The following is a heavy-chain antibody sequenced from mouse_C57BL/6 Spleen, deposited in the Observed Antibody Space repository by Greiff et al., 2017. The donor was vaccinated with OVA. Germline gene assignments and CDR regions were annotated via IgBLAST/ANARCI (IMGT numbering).Heavy chain of an antibody. J-gene: IGHJ4*01. Sequence: EVKLMESGGGLVKPGGSLKLSCAASGFTFSSYAMSWVRQTPEKRLEWVATISDGGSYTYYPDNVKGRFTISRDNAKNNLYLQMSHLKSEDTAMYYCAREDYSNYEDYAMDYWGQGTSVTVSS. CDR3: AREDYSNYEDYAMDY. CDR2: ISDGGSYT. V-gene: IGHV5-4*01. D-gene: IGHD2-5*01. CDR1: GFTFSSYA.